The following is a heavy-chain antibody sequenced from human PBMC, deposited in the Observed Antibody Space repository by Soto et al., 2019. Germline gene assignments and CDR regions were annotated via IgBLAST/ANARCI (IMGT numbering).Heavy chain of an antibody. D-gene: IGHD2-21*01. Sequence: QVQLVQSGAEVKKTGSSVKVSCKASGGTFSSHTISWVRQAPGQGLEWMGRIIPIFQITHYAQKFQGRVTITADKSTTTAYMELSSLRSEDTAVYYCARERVMSTLFDYGGQGTLVTVSS. CDR2: IIPIFQIT. CDR1: GGTFSSHT. V-gene: IGHV1-69*08. CDR3: ARERVMSTLFDY. J-gene: IGHJ4*02.